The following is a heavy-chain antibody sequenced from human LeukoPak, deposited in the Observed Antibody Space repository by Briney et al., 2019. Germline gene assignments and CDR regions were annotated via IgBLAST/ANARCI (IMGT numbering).Heavy chain of an antibody. CDR2: IKQDGSEK. V-gene: IGHV3-7*01. J-gene: IGHJ3*01. D-gene: IGHD6-19*01. CDR1: GFTFGDYG. CDR3: ARQGSGWYGGLDAFDF. Sequence: GGSLRLSCTASGFTFGDYGMSWVRKAQGKGLEWVANIKQDGSEKYYVDSVRGRFTISRDNAKNSLYLQMNSLRAEDTAVYYCARQGSGWYGGLDAFDFWGQGTMVTVSS.